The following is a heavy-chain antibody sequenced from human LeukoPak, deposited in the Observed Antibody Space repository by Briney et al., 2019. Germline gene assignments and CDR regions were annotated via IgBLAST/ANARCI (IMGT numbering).Heavy chain of an antibody. CDR3: ARDTYCDSTSCRFTQVQY. CDR2: ISAYNGNT. CDR1: GYTFTSYG. V-gene: IGHV1-18*04. Sequence: ASVKVSCKGSGYTFTSYGISWVRLAPGQGLEWLGWISAYNGNTNYAQKLQGRVTRTTDTSTSTAYMELRSLRSDDTAVYYCARDTYCDSTSCRFTQVQYWGQGTLVTVSS. J-gene: IGHJ1*01. D-gene: IGHD2-2*01.